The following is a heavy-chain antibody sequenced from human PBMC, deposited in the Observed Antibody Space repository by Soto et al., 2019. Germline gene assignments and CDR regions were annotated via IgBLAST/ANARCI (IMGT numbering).Heavy chain of an antibody. Sequence: SETLSLTCTVSGGSISSSSYYWGWIRQPPGKGLEWIGSIYYSGSTYYNPSLKSRVTISVDTSKNQFSLKLSSVTAADTAVYYCARHLQNYGDYDVDYYYYGMDVWGQGTTVTVSS. D-gene: IGHD4-17*01. CDR3: ARHLQNYGDYDVDYYYYGMDV. CDR2: IYYSGST. V-gene: IGHV4-39*01. J-gene: IGHJ6*02. CDR1: GGSISSSSYY.